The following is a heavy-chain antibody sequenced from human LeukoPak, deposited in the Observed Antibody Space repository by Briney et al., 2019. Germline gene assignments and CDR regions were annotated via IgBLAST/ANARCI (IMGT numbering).Heavy chain of an antibody. Sequence: GGSLRLPCAASGFTFSYYGMHWVRQAPGKGLEWVAFIRYDGSNKYYADSVKGRFTISRDNSKSTLYLQMNSLRAEDTAVYYCAKGYGDYGAPYYYYYMDVWGKGTTVTVSS. D-gene: IGHD4-17*01. CDR2: IRYDGSNK. V-gene: IGHV3-30*02. CDR3: AKGYGDYGAPYYYYYMDV. J-gene: IGHJ6*03. CDR1: GFTFSYYG.